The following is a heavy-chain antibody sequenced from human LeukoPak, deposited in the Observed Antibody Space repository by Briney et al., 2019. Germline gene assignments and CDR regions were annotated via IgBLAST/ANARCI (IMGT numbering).Heavy chain of an antibody. J-gene: IGHJ4*02. Sequence: ASVKVSCKASGGTFSSYAISWVRQAPGQGLEWMGWISGYNGNTNYAQKFQGRVTMTRDTSTSTAYMELRSLRSDDTAVYYCARDGHRMYYYESSVYRFDYWGQGTLVTVSS. CDR3: ARDGHRMYYYESSVYRFDY. V-gene: IGHV1-18*01. CDR2: ISGYNGNT. D-gene: IGHD3-22*01. CDR1: GGTFSSYA.